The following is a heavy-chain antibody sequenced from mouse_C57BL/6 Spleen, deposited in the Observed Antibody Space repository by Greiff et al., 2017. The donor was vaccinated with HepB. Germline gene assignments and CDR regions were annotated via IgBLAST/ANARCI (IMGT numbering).Heavy chain of an antibody. V-gene: IGHV1-81*01. D-gene: IGHD2-5*01. Sequence: QVQLKESGAELARPGASVKLSCKASGYTFTSYGISWVKQRTGQGLEWIGEIYPRSGNTYYNEKFKGKATLTADKSSSTAYMELRSLTSEDSAVYFCARGGDYSNYGGNAMDYWGQGTSVTVSS. CDR1: GYTFTSYG. CDR2: IYPRSGNT. CDR3: ARGGDYSNYGGNAMDY. J-gene: IGHJ4*01.